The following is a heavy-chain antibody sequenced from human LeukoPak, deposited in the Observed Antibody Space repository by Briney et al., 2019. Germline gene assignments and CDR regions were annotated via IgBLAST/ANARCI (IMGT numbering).Heavy chain of an antibody. Sequence: GGSLRLSCAASGFTFSSYWMTWVRQAPGKGLEWVANIKHNGDELNYVGSVEGRFTISRDNAKNSLYLHMTSLRAEDTAVYYCATELRTLDSWGQGTLVTVSS. J-gene: IGHJ4*02. V-gene: IGHV3-7*04. CDR2: IKHNGDEL. D-gene: IGHD3-16*01. CDR1: GFTFSSYW. CDR3: ATELRTLDS.